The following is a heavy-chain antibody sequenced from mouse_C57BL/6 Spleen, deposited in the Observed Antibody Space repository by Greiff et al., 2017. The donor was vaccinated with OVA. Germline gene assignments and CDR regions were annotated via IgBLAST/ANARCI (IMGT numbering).Heavy chain of an antibody. CDR1: GFTFSSYA. CDR3: ARDLTYYFGY. J-gene: IGHJ2*01. Sequence: DVKLVESGGGLVKPGGSLKLSCAASGFTFSSYAMSWVRQTPEKRLEWVATISDGGSYTYYPDNVKGRFTISRDNAKNNLYLQMSHLKSEDTAMYYCARDLTYYFGYWGQGTTLTVSS. CDR2: ISDGGSYT. V-gene: IGHV5-4*01. D-gene: IGHD1-1*01.